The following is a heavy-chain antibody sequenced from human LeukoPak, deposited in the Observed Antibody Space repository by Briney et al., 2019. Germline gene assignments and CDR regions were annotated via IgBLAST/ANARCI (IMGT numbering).Heavy chain of an antibody. J-gene: IGHJ4*02. CDR1: GGSISSDYFY. CDR2: IYYSGST. Sequence: SQTLSPTCTVSGGSISSDYFYWSWIRQHPGKGLEWIGYIYYSGSTYYNPSLKSRVSISVDTSKNQFSLKLSSVTVADTAVYYCARIPLGPDGYNSRWGQGTLVTVSS. D-gene: IGHD5-24*01. CDR3: ARIPLGPDGYNSR. V-gene: IGHV4-31*03.